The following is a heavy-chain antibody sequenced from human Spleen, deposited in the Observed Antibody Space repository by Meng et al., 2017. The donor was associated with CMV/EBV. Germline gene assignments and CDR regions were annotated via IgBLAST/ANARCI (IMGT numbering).Heavy chain of an antibody. Sequence: ASVKVSCKASGYNFTGYYMHWVRQAPGQGLEWMGWINPNSGGTNYAQKFQGRVTMTRDTSISTAYMEPSRLTSDDTAVYYCARDPTGYCSSTNCYTKGNWFDPWGQGTLVTVSS. J-gene: IGHJ5*02. CDR1: GYNFTGYY. V-gene: IGHV1-2*02. CDR3: ARDPTGYCSSTNCYTKGNWFDP. D-gene: IGHD2-2*02. CDR2: INPNSGGT.